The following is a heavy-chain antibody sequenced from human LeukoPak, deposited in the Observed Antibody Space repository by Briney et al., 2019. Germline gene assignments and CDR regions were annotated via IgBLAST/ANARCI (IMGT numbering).Heavy chain of an antibody. CDR3: ARGRHCSSTSCSPDY. CDR1: GGSFNGYY. V-gene: IGHV4-34*01. J-gene: IGHJ4*02. CDR2: INHSGST. D-gene: IGHD2-2*01. Sequence: SETLSLTCAVYGGSFNGYYWSWIRQPPGKGLEWIGEINHSGSTNYNPSLKSRVTISVDTSKNQFSLKLSSVTAADTAIYYCARGRHCSSTSCSPDYWGQGTLVTVSS.